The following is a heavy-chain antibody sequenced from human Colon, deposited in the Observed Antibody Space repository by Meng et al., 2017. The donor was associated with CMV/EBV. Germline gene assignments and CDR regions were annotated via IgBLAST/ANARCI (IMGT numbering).Heavy chain of an antibody. J-gene: IGHJ5*02. D-gene: IGHD1-1*01. CDR1: GYTFTSHW. CDR2: IYPADSDT. CDR3: ARHTTLDDWFDP. Sequence: GGSLRLSCRGSGYTFTSHWIAWVRQKPGKGLEWMGFIYPADSDTAYSPSVQGQVTISADKSSDTVYLQWDSLKASDTATYYCARHTTLDDWFDPWGHGTMVTVSS. V-gene: IGHV5-51*01.